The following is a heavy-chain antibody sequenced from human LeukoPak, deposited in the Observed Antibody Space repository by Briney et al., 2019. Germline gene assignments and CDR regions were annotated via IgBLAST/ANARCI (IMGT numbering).Heavy chain of an antibody. J-gene: IGHJ4*02. CDR2: IKEDGSEK. V-gene: IGHV3-7*01. Sequence: PGGSLRLSCAASGFTFSSYWMSWVRQARGKGLEWVANIKEDGSEKYYVDSVKGRFTISRDNAKNSLYLQMNSLRAEDTAVYYCARAYCGGDCPFDYWGQGTLVTVSS. D-gene: IGHD2-21*02. CDR1: GFTFSSYW. CDR3: ARAYCGGDCPFDY.